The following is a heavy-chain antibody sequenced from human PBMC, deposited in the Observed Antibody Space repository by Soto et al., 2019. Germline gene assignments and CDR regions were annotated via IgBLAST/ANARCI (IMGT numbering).Heavy chain of an antibody. CDR2: INAGNGNT. CDR3: ARVLTMVRGVPIPGY. Sequence: ASVKVSCKASGYTFTSYGMHWVRQAPGQRLEWMGWINAGNGNTKHSQKFQGRVTITRDTSASTAYMELSSLRSEDTAVYYCARVLTMVRGVPIPGYWGQGTLVTVSS. V-gene: IGHV1-3*01. J-gene: IGHJ4*02. CDR1: GYTFTSYG. D-gene: IGHD3-10*01.